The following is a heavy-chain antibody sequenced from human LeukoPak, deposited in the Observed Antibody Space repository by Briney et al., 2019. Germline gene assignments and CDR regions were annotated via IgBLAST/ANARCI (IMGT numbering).Heavy chain of an antibody. J-gene: IGHJ4*02. CDR3: ARSLATLTYEGY. CDR2: INSGSTYT. Sequence: GGSLRLSCAASGFTFSSYMMNWVRQAPGKGLEWVSSINSGSTYTYYTESVKGRFTVSRDNAKNSLFLQMNSLRAEDTAIYYCARSLATLTYEGYWGQGTLVTVSS. D-gene: IGHD3-3*01. V-gene: IGHV3-21*01. CDR1: GFTFSSYM.